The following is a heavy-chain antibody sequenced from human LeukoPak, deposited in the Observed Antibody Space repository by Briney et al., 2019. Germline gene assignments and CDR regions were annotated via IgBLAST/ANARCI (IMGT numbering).Heavy chain of an antibody. Sequence: PGGSLRLSCAASGFTFSSYGMHWVRQAPGKGLEWVSYISSSSSTIYYADSVKGRFTISRDNAKNSLYLQMNNLRAEDTAVYYCANATGYLLWGQGTLVTVSS. CDR2: ISSSSSTI. CDR3: ANATGYLL. V-gene: IGHV3-48*01. CDR1: GFTFSSYG. D-gene: IGHD1-14*01. J-gene: IGHJ4*02.